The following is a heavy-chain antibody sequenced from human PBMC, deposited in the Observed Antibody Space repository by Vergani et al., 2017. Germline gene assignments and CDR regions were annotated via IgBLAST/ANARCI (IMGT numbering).Heavy chain of an antibody. J-gene: IGHJ3*02. CDR3: ARXKNVLRFLEWLPRAFDI. V-gene: IGHV4-39*01. CDR1: GGSISSSSYY. D-gene: IGHD3-3*01. Sequence: QLQLQESGPGVVKPSETLSLTCTVSGGSISSSSYYWGWIRQPPGKGLEWIGSIYYSGSTYYNPSLKSRVTIFVDASKNQFSLKLSSVTAAATAVYYCARXKNVLRFLEWLPRAFDIWGQGTMVTVSS. CDR2: IYYSGST.